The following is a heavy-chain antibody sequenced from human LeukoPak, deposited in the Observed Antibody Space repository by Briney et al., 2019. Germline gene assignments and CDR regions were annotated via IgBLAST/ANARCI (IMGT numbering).Heavy chain of an antibody. J-gene: IGHJ3*02. CDR2: TNSDGSST. Sequence: PGGSLRLSCAASGFTFSSYWMHWVRQAPGKGLVWVSRTNSDGSSTSYADSVKGRFTISRDNAKNTLYLQMNSLRAEDTAVYYCARRPGTNAFDIWGQGTMVTVSS. V-gene: IGHV3-74*01. D-gene: IGHD2-8*01. CDR1: GFTFSSYW. CDR3: ARRPGTNAFDI.